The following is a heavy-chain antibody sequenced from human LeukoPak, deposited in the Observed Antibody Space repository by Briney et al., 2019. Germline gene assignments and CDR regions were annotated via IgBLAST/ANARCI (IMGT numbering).Heavy chain of an antibody. J-gene: IGHJ4*02. D-gene: IGHD6-19*01. CDR1: GGSISSGTYH. CDR3: ARGSWDSSGWWVDY. V-gene: IGHV4-61*02. CDR2: IYTRGSS. Sequence: PSETLSLTCTVSGGSISSGTYHWSWIRQPAGKGLEWIGRIYTRGSSHYNPSLKSRVTMSADTSENQFSRTLTSVTAADTAVYYCARGSWDSSGWWVDYWGQGILVTVSS.